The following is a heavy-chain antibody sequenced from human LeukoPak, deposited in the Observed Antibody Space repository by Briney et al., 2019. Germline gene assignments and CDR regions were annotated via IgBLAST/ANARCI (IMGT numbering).Heavy chain of an antibody. CDR1: GYTFTGYY. J-gene: IGHJ4*02. CDR2: INPNSGGT. CDR3: ARQNDFRLDY. V-gene: IGHV1-2*06. D-gene: IGHD3-3*01. Sequence: ASVKVSCKASGYTFTGYYMHWVRQAPGQGLEWMGRINPNSGGTNYAQKFQGRVTMTRDTSIGTACLQWSSLKASDTAIYYCARQNDFRLDYWGQGTLVTVSS.